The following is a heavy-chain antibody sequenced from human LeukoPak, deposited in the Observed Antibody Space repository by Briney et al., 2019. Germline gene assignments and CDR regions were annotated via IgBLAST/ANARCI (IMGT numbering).Heavy chain of an antibody. CDR2: IKQDGSEK. J-gene: IGHJ4*02. CDR1: GFTLSSYW. Sequence: GGSLRLSCAASGFTLSSYWMSWVRQPPGKGLEWVANIKQDGSEKYYVDSVKGRFTISRDNAKNSLYLQMNSLRAEDTAVYYCAREGPIGYWGQGTLVTVSS. CDR3: AREGPIGY. V-gene: IGHV3-7*01.